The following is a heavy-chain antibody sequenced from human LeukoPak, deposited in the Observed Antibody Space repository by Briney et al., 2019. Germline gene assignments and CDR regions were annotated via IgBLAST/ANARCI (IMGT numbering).Heavy chain of an antibody. CDR3: ARGGTGALDY. V-gene: IGHV4-4*02. Sequence: SGTLSLTCAVSSDSISNNNWWSRVRQPPGKGLEWIGEIYHSGSTNYNPSLKSRVTISVDNSKNQFSLKLTSVTAADTAVYYCARGGTGALDYWGQGTLVTVSS. J-gene: IGHJ4*02. D-gene: IGHD1/OR15-1a*01. CDR2: IYHSGST. CDR1: SDSISNNNW.